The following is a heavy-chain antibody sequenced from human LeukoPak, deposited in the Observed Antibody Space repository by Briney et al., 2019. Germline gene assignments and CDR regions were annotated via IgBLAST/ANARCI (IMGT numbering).Heavy chain of an antibody. CDR3: ASSTGSFTGDFQH. CDR1: GFTFSRYG. J-gene: IGHJ1*01. V-gene: IGHV3-30*03. CDR2: IPDDGSDK. D-gene: IGHD3-22*01. Sequence: GGSLRLSCAASGFTFSRYGMYWVRQAPGKGLEWVAVIPDDGSDKFYAASMKGRFTISRDNSKNTLYLQMSSLTTEDTAVYYCASSTGSFTGDFQHWGQGTLVTVSS.